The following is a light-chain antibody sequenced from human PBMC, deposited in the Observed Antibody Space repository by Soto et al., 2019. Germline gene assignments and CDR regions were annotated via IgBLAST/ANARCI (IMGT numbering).Light chain of an antibody. CDR1: QSISSY. CDR2: AAS. CDR3: QQSYSTPRT. J-gene: IGKJ1*01. Sequence: DIQMTQSPSSLSASVGDRVTITCRASQSISSYLSWYQQEPGKAPKLLIYAASSLQSGVPSRFSGSGSGTDFTLTIISLQPEDFATYYCQQSYSTPRTFGQGTKVDIK. V-gene: IGKV1-39*01.